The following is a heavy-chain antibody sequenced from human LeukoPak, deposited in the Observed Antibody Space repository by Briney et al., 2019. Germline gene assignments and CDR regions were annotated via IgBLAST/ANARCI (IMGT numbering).Heavy chain of an antibody. J-gene: IGHJ1*01. V-gene: IGHV3-64*02. Sequence: GGSLRLSCAASGLSFSTSAMHWVRQAPGKGLEYVAAISSDGGSTYHADSVKGRFTISRDNSKNTLYLQMGSLRTEDMAMYYCARSSDTRFGELVLWGQGTLVTASS. CDR3: ARSSDTRFGELVL. CDR2: ISSDGGST. D-gene: IGHD3-16*01. CDR1: GLSFSTSA.